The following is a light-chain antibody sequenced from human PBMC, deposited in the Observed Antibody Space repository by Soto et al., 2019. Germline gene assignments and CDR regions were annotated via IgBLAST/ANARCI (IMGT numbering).Light chain of an antibody. CDR3: GSYTSSRAYVV. CDR1: GSDIGGYKY. Sequence: QSALTQPASVSGSPGQSITISCTGTGSDIGGYKYVSWYQHYPGNAPKLIIYGVSNRPSGVSDRFSGSKSGNTASLTISGLQVEDGADYYCGSYTSSRAYVVFGGGTKLTVL. CDR2: GVS. V-gene: IGLV2-14*01. J-gene: IGLJ2*01.